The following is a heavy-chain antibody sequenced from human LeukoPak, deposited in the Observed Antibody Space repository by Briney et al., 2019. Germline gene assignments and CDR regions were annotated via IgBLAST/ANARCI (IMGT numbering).Heavy chain of an antibody. J-gene: IGHJ4*02. V-gene: IGHV3-7*03. CDR1: GFIFSNYW. CDR3: ARGTDYDASGYVDY. CDR2: VKQNGSEK. Sequence: PGGSLRLSCAASGFIFSNYWMTWVRQTPGKGLEWVANVKQNGSEKDYVDSVKGRFTISRDNAKNSLYLQMNSLRAEDTGVYYCARGTDYDASGYVDYWGQGTLVTVS. D-gene: IGHD3-22*01.